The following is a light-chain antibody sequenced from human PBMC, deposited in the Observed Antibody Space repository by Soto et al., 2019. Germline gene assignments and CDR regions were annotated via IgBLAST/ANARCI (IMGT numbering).Light chain of an antibody. CDR1: QSLSGSY. CDR2: GAS. CDR3: HQYGSSPRT. Sequence: EIVLTQSPGTLSLAPGERATLSCRASQSLSGSYLAWYQQRPGQPPRLLIYGASNRFTGIPDRFSGSGSGKDFTLSISRLEPEDFAVYLCHQYGSSPRTFGPGTKVYIK. V-gene: IGKV3-20*01. J-gene: IGKJ3*01.